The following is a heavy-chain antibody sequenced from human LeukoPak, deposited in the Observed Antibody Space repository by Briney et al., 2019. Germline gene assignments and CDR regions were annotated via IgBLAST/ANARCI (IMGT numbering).Heavy chain of an antibody. Sequence: GGSLRLSCAASGFTLRSSAMSWVRQAPGKGLEWVSAISGDGGTISYAASVRGRFTISRDSAKNTLFLQMSSLRAGDTALYYCAKELYGNPSGYWGQGTRVTVSS. J-gene: IGHJ4*02. CDR1: GFTLRSSA. D-gene: IGHD2-8*01. V-gene: IGHV3-23*01. CDR3: AKELYGNPSGY. CDR2: ISGDGGTI.